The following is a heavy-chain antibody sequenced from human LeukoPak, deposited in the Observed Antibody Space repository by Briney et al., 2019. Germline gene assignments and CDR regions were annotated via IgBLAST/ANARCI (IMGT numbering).Heavy chain of an antibody. CDR3: ARWNYGMDV. J-gene: IGHJ6*02. V-gene: IGHV3-74*03. CDR1: GFTFSTFW. Sequence: GGSLRLSCAVTGFTFSTFWMHWVRHGPGKGLVWVSYINGDGTTTTYADSVKGRFTISRDNAKNTVYLQMTSLRGEDSAVYYCARWNYGMDVWGQGTTVTVSS. CDR2: INGDGTTT.